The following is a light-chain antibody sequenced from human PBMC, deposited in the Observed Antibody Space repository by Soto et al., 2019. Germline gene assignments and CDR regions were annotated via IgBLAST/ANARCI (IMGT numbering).Light chain of an antibody. J-gene: IGLJ1*01. CDR2: DVS. CDR1: SSDGGGYNY. CDR3: SSYTSSRTRNV. V-gene: IGLV2-14*01. Sequence: QSVLTQPASVSGSPGQSITISCTGTSSDGGGYNYVSWYQQHPGKAPKLMIYDVSNRPSGVSNRFSGSKSGNTASLTISGLQAEDEADYYCSSYTSSRTRNVFGTGTKLTVL.